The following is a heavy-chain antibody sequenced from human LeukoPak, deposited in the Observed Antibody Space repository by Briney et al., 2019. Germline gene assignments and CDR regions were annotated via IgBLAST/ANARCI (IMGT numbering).Heavy chain of an antibody. CDR2: IGSSSSYI. CDR1: GFTFSSYS. Sequence: GGSLRLSCAASGFTFSSYSMNWVRQAPGKGLEWVSSIGSSSSYIYYADSVKGRFTISRDNAKNSLYLQMNSLRAEDTAVYYCARDPDYYDSSGWWGQGTLVTVSS. D-gene: IGHD3-22*01. J-gene: IGHJ1*01. CDR3: ARDPDYYDSSGW. V-gene: IGHV3-21*01.